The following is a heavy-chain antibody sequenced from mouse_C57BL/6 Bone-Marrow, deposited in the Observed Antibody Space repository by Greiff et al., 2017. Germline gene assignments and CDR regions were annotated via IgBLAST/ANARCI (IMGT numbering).Heavy chain of an antibody. Sequence: VQLQQSGPVLVKPGASVKMSCKASGYTFTDYYMNWVKQSHGKSLEWIGVINPYNGGTSSNQKFKGKATLTVDKSSSTAYMELNSLTSEDSAVYYCARDRRLYAMDYWGQGTSVTVSS. CDR3: ARDRRLYAMDY. J-gene: IGHJ4*01. CDR1: GYTFTDYY. CDR2: INPYNGGT. V-gene: IGHV1-19*01.